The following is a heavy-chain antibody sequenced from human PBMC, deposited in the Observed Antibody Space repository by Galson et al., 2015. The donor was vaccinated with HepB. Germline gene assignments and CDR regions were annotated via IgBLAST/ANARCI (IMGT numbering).Heavy chain of an antibody. D-gene: IGHD6-19*01. V-gene: IGHV3-30*18. CDR2: ISYDGSNK. CDR3: AKDPYLWSGLAGTMGGFDY. J-gene: IGHJ4*02. CDR1: GFTFSNYG. Sequence: SLRLSCAASGFTFSNYGMHWVRQAPGKGLEWVAVISYDGSNKYYADSVKGRFTISRDNSKNTLYLQMNSLRAEDTALYYCAKDPYLWSGLAGTMGGFDYWGPGTLATVPS.